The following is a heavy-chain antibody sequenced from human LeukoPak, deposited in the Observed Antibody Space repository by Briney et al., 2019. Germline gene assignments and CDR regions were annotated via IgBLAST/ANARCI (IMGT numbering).Heavy chain of an antibody. CDR2: IWYDGNNK. D-gene: IGHD4-17*01. CDR3: AREHTTVTSLLDY. J-gene: IGHJ4*02. CDR1: GFTFSNAC. Sequence: PGGSLRLSCAASGFTFSNACMSWVRQAPGKGLEWVAVIWYDGNNKYYADSVKGRFTISRDSSKNTMYLQMNSLRAEDTAVYYCAREHTTVTSLLDYWGQGTLVTVSS. V-gene: IGHV3-33*08.